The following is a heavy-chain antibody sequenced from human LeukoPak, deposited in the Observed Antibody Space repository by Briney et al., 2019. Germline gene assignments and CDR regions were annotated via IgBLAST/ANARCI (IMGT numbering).Heavy chain of an antibody. D-gene: IGHD3-10*01. CDR3: ARAIWYGSGTTAFDY. Sequence: SETLSLTCTVSGGSISSYYWSWIRQPVGNGLEWIGRIYNSGSTNYNTNYNPSLTSRVTMSVDTSKNQFSLKLNSVSAADTAVYFCARAIWYGSGTTAFDYWGQGTLVTVSP. CDR2: IYNSGST. CDR1: GGSISSYY. J-gene: IGHJ4*02. V-gene: IGHV4-4*07.